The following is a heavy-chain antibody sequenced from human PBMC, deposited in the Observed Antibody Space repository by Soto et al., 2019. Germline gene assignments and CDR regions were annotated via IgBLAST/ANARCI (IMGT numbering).Heavy chain of an antibody. CDR1: GDSFNAFY. J-gene: IGHJ6*02. Sequence: ASVKVSCKAFGDSFNAFYMHCVRQAPGQGLEWVGVINPSGDGTMYAQKLQGRVTMTRDTSTSTVYMEMSSLRSEDRVVYYCARVGLGYGYADGCGQGTIFTVCS. V-gene: IGHV1-46*02. CDR2: INPSGDGT. CDR3: ARVGLGYGYADG. D-gene: IGHD5-12*01.